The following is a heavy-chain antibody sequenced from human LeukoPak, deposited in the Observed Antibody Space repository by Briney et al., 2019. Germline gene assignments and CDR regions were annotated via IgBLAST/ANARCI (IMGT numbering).Heavy chain of an antibody. J-gene: IGHJ1*01. Sequence: ASVKVSCKASGYSFTGNSMHWVRQAPGQGLEWMGWINPNSGDTNFAQKFQGRVTMTRDTSISTAYMELSRLRSDDTAVYYCAVGPDYDFLTGDYEVSEYFHHWGQGTLVTVSS. CDR1: GYSFTGNS. CDR2: INPNSGDT. D-gene: IGHD3-9*01. CDR3: AVGPDYDFLTGDYEVSEYFHH. V-gene: IGHV1-2*02.